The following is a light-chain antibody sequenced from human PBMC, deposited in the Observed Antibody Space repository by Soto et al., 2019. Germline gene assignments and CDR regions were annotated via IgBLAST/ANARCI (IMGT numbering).Light chain of an antibody. CDR2: GAS. CDR1: QSVNSNY. J-gene: IGKJ5*01. V-gene: IGKV3D-20*02. CDR3: QQRSNWQIT. Sequence: EIVLTQSPGTLSLSPGERGTLSCRASQSVNSNYLAWYQQKPGQAPRLLIYGASNSVTGIPARFRGSGSGTDFTLTISSLEPDDFAVYYCQQRSNWQITFGQGTRLEIK.